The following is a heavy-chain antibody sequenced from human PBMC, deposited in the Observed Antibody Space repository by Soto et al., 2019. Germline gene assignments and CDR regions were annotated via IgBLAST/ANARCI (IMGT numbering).Heavy chain of an antibody. Sequence: GGSLRLSCAASGFTFSSYWMHWFRQAPGKGLVWVSRINSGGGTTTYADSVKGRFTISRDNAKNTLYLQMNGLRAEDTAVYYCARWFTYGNFDYFDYWGQGTQVTVS. CDR1: GFTFSSYW. CDR3: ARWFTYGNFDYFDY. V-gene: IGHV3-74*01. D-gene: IGHD3-10*01. J-gene: IGHJ4*02. CDR2: INSGGGTT.